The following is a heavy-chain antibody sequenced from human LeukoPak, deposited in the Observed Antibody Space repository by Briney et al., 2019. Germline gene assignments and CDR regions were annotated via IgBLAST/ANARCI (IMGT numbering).Heavy chain of an antibody. Sequence: GASVKVSCTASGYTFTGDYMYWVRQAPGEGLEWMGWVDPNSEGTNYAQKFQGRVNMTRDTSISTAYMELSRLRSEDTAVYYCARIGYDFWSGYSPGYYYYYYMDVWGKGTTVTVSS. D-gene: IGHD3-3*01. CDR1: GYTFTGDY. J-gene: IGHJ6*03. V-gene: IGHV1-2*02. CDR2: VDPNSEGT. CDR3: ARIGYDFWSGYSPGYYYYYYMDV.